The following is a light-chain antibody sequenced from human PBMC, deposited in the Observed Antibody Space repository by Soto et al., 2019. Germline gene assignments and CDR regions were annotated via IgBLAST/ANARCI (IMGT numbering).Light chain of an antibody. CDR2: EVS. J-gene: IGLJ1*01. V-gene: IGLV2-8*01. CDR3: SSYVGSNNFYV. Sequence: QSVLTQPPSASGSTGQSVAISCTGTSSDVGGYNYVSWYQQHPGKAPKLMIYEVSKRPSGVPDRFSGSKSGNTASLTVSRLQAEDEADYYCSSYVGSNNFYVFGTGTKVTV. CDR1: SSDVGGYNY.